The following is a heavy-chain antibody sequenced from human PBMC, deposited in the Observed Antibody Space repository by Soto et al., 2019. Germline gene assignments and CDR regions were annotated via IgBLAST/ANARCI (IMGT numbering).Heavy chain of an antibody. D-gene: IGHD2-2*01. CDR1: GDSSAGYW. V-gene: IGHV5-10-1*04. CDR3: ARLNYCSSTSCDVDYYYYGMAV. Sequence: CKGSGDSSAGYWLTWGGQMPGTGLEWMGRIDPSDSQTYYSPSFRGQVTISADKSISTAYLQWSSLKASDTAMYYCARLNYCSSTSCDVDYYYYGMAVWGQGTTVTVS. CDR2: IDPSDSQT. J-gene: IGHJ6*02.